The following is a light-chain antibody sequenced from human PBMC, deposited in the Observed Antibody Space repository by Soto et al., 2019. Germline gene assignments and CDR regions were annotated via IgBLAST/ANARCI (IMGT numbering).Light chain of an antibody. CDR1: QTISSW. V-gene: IGKV1-5*01. CDR3: QQYNSYWT. CDR2: DAS. Sequence: DIQMTQSPSTLSGSVGDRVTITCRASQTISSWLAWYQQKPGKAPNLLIYDASTLQSRVPSRFSGSGSGTEFTLTISSLQPDDFATYYCQQYNSYWTFGQGTKVDIK. J-gene: IGKJ1*01.